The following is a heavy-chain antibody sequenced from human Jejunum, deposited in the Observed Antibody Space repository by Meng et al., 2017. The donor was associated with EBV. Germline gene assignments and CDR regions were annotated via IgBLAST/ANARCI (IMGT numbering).Heavy chain of an antibody. Sequence: QVQLVQSGAEVKKPGASVKVSCKASGYIFTGYVIHWVRQAPGQRLEWVGYISAGNGNTKYSQKFQGRVTIVRDTSANTAYMELTSLMSEDTSVYYCAREGAVIAGWFDPWGQGTLVTVSS. D-gene: IGHD1-26*01. J-gene: IGHJ5*02. V-gene: IGHV1-3*01. CDR1: GYIFTGYV. CDR3: AREGAVIAGWFDP. CDR2: ISAGNGNT.